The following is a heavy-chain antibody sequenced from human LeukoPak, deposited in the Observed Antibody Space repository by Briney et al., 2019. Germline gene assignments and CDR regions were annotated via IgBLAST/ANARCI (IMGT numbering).Heavy chain of an antibody. Sequence: SETLSLTGTVSGGSISSYYWSWIRQPPGKGLEWIGYIYYSGSTNYNPSLKSRVTISVDTSKNQFSLKLSSVTAADTAVYYCARVGDYYDSSGYYHYFDYWGQGTLVTVSS. CDR1: GGSISSYY. CDR2: IYYSGST. V-gene: IGHV4-59*01. J-gene: IGHJ4*02. CDR3: ARVGDYYDSSGYYHYFDY. D-gene: IGHD3-22*01.